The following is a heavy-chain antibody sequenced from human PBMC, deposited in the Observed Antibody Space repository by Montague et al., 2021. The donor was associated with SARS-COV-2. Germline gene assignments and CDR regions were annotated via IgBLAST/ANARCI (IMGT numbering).Heavy chain of an antibody. J-gene: IGHJ4*02. V-gene: IGHV4-59*01. CDR2: IYYSGST. CDR1: GGSISSYY. D-gene: IGHD3-3*01. Sequence: SETLSLTCTVSGGSISSYYWSWIRQPPGKGLEWIGYIYYSGSTNYNPSLKSRVTISVDTSKNQFSLKLSSVTAADTAVYYCARAPVAYITIFGVVTSFDYWGQGTLVTVSS. CDR3: ARAPVAYITIFGVVTSFDY.